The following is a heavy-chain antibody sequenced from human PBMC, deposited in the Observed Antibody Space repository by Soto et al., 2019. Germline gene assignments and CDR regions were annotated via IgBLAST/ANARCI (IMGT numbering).Heavy chain of an antibody. V-gene: IGHV4-39*01. D-gene: IGHD3-10*01. CDR1: GGSITSSIYY. Sequence: QLQLQESGPGLVKPSETLSLTCTVSGGSITSSIYYWGCIRQPPGQGLEWIGGIYYSGNTFYNPSPQSRVTTAADTSNDQFSLRVRSVTATDPAVYYCARRKAGFDAHFDYWGHGPLVIVTS. J-gene: IGHJ4*01. CDR3: ARRKAGFDAHFDY. CDR2: IYYSGNT.